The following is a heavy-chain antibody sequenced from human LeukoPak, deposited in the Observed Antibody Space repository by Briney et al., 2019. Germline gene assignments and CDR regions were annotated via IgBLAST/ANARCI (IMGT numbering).Heavy chain of an antibody. J-gene: IGHJ4*02. CDR1: GGSFSGYY. CDR3: ARERITMVRGVITN. CDR2: INHSGST. V-gene: IGHV4-34*01. Sequence: PSETLSLTCAVYGGSFSGYYWSWIRQPPGKGLEWIGEINHSGSTNYNPSHKSRVTISVDTSKNQFSLKLSSVTAADTAVYYCARERITMVRGVITNWGQGTLVTVSS. D-gene: IGHD3-10*01.